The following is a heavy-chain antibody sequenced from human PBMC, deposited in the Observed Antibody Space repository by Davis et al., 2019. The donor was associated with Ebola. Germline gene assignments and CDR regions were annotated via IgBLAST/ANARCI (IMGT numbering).Heavy chain of an antibody. J-gene: IGHJ4*02. CDR1: GFTFSSYG. CDR2: IWYDGSNK. V-gene: IGHV3-33*01. Sequence: GESLKISCAASGFTFSSYGMHWVRQAPGKGLEWVALIWYDGSNKYYADSVKGRFTISRDNSKSTLYLQMNNLRAEDTAVYYCARENYDSWGQGTLVTVSS. D-gene: IGHD3-22*01. CDR3: ARENYDS.